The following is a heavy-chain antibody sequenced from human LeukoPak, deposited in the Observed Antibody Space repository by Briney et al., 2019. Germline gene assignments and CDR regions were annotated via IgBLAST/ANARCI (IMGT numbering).Heavy chain of an antibody. V-gene: IGHV3-49*04. CDR1: GFTFGDYC. J-gene: IGHJ3*02. CDR3: TRGSDSPLM. D-gene: IGHD3-22*01. CDR2: IRSKAYGETT. Sequence: GGSLRLSCTASGFTFGDYCISWVRQAPGKGLEWVGFIRSKAYGETTEYAASVKGRFTISRDDSKSIAYLQMNSLKTGDTAVYYCTRGSDSPLMWGQGTMVTVSS.